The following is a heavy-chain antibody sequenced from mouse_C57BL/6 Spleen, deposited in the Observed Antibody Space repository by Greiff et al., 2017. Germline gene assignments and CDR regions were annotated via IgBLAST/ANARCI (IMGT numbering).Heavy chain of an antibody. D-gene: IGHD2-12*01. Sequence: VQLQQSGPGLVKPSQSLSLTCSVTGYSITSGYYWNWIRQFPGNKLEWMGYISYDGSNNYNPSLKNRISITRDTSKNQFFLKLNSVTTEDTATYYCARAHSPYYFDYWGQGTTLTVSS. CDR3: ARAHSPYYFDY. CDR1: GYSITSGYY. V-gene: IGHV3-6*01. J-gene: IGHJ2*01. CDR2: ISYDGSN.